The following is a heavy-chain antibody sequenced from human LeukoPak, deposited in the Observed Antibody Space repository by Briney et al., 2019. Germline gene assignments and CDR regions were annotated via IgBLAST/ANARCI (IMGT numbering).Heavy chain of an antibody. J-gene: IGHJ4*02. Sequence: GGSLRLFCAASGFTFSDYYMSWIRQAPGKGLEWVSYISSSSSYTNYADSVKGRFTISRDNAKNSLYLQMNSLRAEDTAVYYCARGKECFDSWGQGTLVTVSS. CDR2: ISSSSSYT. CDR3: ARGKECFDS. V-gene: IGHV3-11*06. CDR1: GFTFSDYY. D-gene: IGHD3-3*01.